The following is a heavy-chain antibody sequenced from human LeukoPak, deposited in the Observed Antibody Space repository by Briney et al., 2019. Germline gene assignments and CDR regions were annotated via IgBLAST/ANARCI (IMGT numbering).Heavy chain of an antibody. V-gene: IGHV4-59*08. D-gene: IGHD5-24*01. CDR3: AGTDGYDDAFDI. Sequence: PSETLSLTCTVSGGSTSSYYWSWIRQPPGKGLEWIGYIYYSGSINYNPSLKSRVTISVDTSKNQFSLKLSSVTAADTAVYYCAGTDGYDDAFDIWGQGTMVTVSS. CDR2: IYYSGSI. CDR1: GGSTSSYY. J-gene: IGHJ3*02.